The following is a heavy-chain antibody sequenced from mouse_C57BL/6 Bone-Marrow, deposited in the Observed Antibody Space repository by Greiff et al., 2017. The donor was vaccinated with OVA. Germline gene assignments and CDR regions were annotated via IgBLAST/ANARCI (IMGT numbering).Heavy chain of an antibody. V-gene: IGHV1-53*01. CDR3: ARGNYYYFDY. J-gene: IGHJ2*01. CDR2: INPSNGGT. CDR1: GYTFTSYW. Sequence: QVQLQQPGTELVKPGASGYTFTSYWMHWVKQRPGQGLEWIGNINPSNGGTNYNEKFKSKATLTVDKSSSTAYMQLSSLTSEDSAVYYCARGNYYYFDYWGQGTTLTVSS. D-gene: IGHD2-1*01.